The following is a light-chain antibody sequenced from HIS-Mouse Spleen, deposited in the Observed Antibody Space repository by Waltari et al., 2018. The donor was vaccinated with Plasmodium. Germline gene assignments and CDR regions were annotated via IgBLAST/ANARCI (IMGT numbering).Light chain of an antibody. CDR1: SSDVGSYNL. CDR2: EGS. J-gene: IGLJ2*01. V-gene: IGLV2-23*01. CDR3: CSYAGSRMV. Sequence: QSALTQPASVSGSPGQSITISCTGTSSDVGSYNLVSWYQQHPGKAPKLMIDEGSKRPSGVSNRFSGSKSGNTASLTISGLQAEDEADYYCCSYAGSRMVFGGVTKLTVL.